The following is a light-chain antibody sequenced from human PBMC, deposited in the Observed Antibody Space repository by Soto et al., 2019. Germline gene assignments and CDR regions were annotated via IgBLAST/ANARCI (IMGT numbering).Light chain of an antibody. CDR2: GES. CDR1: QSVSSSSY. CDR3: QEYGSSRT. V-gene: IGKV3-20*01. Sequence: EIGLTQSPGTLSLSPGESATLSCGASQSVSSSSYLAWYQQKPGQAPRLLIYGESSRATGIPDRFSGSGSGTDFTLTIGRLEPEDSAVYYCQEYGSSRTFGQGTKVEIK. J-gene: IGKJ1*01.